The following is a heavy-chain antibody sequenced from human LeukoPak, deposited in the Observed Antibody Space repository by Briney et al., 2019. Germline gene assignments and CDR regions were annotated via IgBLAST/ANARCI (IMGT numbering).Heavy chain of an antibody. J-gene: IGHJ5*02. CDR3: ARDLCSGGSCYALVWFDP. V-gene: IGHV1-18*04. D-gene: IGHD2-15*01. CDR1: GYTFTSYG. CDR2: ISAYNGNT. Sequence: GASVKVSCKASGYTFTSYGISWVRQAPGQGLEWMGWISAYNGNTNYAQKLQGRVTMTTVTSTSTAYMELRSLRSDDTAVYYCARDLCSGGSCYALVWFDPWGQGTLVTVSS.